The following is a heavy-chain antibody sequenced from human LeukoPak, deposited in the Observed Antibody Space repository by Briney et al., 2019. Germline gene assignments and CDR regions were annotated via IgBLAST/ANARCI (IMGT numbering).Heavy chain of an antibody. CDR2: ISSSSSYI. Sequence: PGESLKISCAASGVTLSTYAMSWARQAPGKGLEWVSSISSSSSYIYYADSVKGRFTISRDNAKNSLYLQMNSLRAEDTAVYYCARAKGYYYGSGSYGIDYWGQGTLVTVSS. V-gene: IGHV3-21*01. J-gene: IGHJ4*02. CDR3: ARAKGYYYGSGSYGIDY. CDR1: GVTLSTYA. D-gene: IGHD3-10*01.